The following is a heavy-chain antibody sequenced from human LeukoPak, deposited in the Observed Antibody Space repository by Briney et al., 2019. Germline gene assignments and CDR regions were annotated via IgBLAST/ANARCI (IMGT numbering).Heavy chain of an antibody. Sequence: PGGSLRLSCAASGFTFDDYAMHWVRQVPGKGLEWVSGISWNSGSIGYADSVKGRFTISRDNAKNSLYLQMNSLRAEDTALYYCAKESGWRGFDYWGQGTLVTVSS. CDR2: ISWNSGSI. CDR3: AKESGWRGFDY. CDR1: GFTFDDYA. J-gene: IGHJ4*02. V-gene: IGHV3-9*01. D-gene: IGHD6-19*01.